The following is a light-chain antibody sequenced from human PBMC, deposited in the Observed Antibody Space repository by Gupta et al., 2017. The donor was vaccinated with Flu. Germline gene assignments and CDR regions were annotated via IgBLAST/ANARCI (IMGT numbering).Light chain of an antibody. V-gene: IGKV1-39*01. J-gene: IGKJ2*01. CDR3: QQRYSTPNT. Sequence: DIQMTQSPSSLSASVGDRVTITCRASQSISSYLNWYQQKPGKAPKLLIYAASRLQSGVPSRFSGSGSGTDFTLTISSLQPEDFATYYCQQRYSTPNTFGQGTKLEIK. CDR1: QSISSY. CDR2: AAS.